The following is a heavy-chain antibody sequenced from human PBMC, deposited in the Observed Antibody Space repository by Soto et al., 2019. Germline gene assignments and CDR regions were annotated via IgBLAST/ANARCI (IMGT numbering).Heavy chain of an antibody. CDR3: ARQAAAPGIDLWFDP. CDR1: GGSISSSRSY. D-gene: IGHD6-13*01. Sequence: SETLSLTCNVSGGSISSSRSYWAWFRQPPGKELEWIANIFYAGNTYYNPPLKSRVTVSVDTSKNQFSLKLDSVTAADTAVYYCARQAAAPGIDLWFDPWGQGTLVTVSS. J-gene: IGHJ5*02. V-gene: IGHV4-39*01. CDR2: IFYAGNT.